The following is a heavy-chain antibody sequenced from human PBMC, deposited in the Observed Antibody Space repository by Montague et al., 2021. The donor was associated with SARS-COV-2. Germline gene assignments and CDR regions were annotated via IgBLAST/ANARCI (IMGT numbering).Heavy chain of an antibody. CDR2: LLTSGAT. D-gene: IGHD3-3*01. J-gene: IGHJ6*03. CDR1: GDSITSKTHY. V-gene: IGHV4-61*02. CDR3: ARDSPHFDFWRGHYGDKYYMDI. Sequence: TLSLTCTVSGDSITSKTHYWDWVRQPVGKGLEWIGRLLTSGATNFNPSLKSRLTISRDTSKNEFYLKLSSVTAADTAVYYCARDSPHFDFWRGHYGDKYYMDIGGKGTTVTVS.